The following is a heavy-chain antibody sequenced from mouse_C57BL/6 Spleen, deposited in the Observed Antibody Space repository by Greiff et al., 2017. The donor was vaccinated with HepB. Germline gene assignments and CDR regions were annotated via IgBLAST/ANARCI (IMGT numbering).Heavy chain of an antibody. D-gene: IGHD1-1*01. V-gene: IGHV1-66*01. J-gene: IGHJ2*01. CDR2: IYPGSGNT. CDR3: ARWGTTVVARGDY. Sequence: VQLQQSGPELVKPGASVKISCKASGYSFTSYYIHWVKQRPGQGLEWIGWIYPGSGNTKYNEKFKGKATLTADTSSSTAYMQLSSLTSEDSAVYYCARWGTTVVARGDYWGQGTTLTVSS. CDR1: GYSFTSYY.